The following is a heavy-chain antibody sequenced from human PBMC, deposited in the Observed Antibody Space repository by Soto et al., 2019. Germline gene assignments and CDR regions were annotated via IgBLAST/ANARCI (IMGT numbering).Heavy chain of an antibody. J-gene: IGHJ5*02. CDR1: GGTFSSYA. CDR2: IIPIFGTA. V-gene: IGHV1-69*13. D-gene: IGHD3-10*01. Sequence: GASVKVSCKASGGTFSSYAISWVRQAPGQGLEWMGGIIPIFGTANYAQKFQGRVTITADESTSTAYMELSSLRSEDTAVYYCARDQIVGITRNWFDPWGQGTLVTVSS. CDR3: ARDQIVGITRNWFDP.